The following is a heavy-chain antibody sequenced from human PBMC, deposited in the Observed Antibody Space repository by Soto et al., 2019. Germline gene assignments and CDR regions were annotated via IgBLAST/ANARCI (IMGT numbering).Heavy chain of an antibody. V-gene: IGHV4-31*03. CDR2: IYYSGST. D-gene: IGHD3-10*01. J-gene: IGHJ6*03. CDR3: ARHANYYYGSGSYYISSYYYYYMDV. CDR1: GGSISSGGYY. Sequence: SETLSLTCTVSGGSISSGGYYWSWIRQHPGKGLEWIGYIYYSGSTYYNPSLKSRVTISVDTSKNQFSLKLGSVTAADTAVYYCARHANYYYGSGSYYISSYYYYYMDVWGKGTTVTVSS.